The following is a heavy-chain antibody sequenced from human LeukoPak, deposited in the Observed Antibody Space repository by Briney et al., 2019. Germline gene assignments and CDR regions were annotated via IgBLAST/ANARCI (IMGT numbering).Heavy chain of an antibody. Sequence: GESLKISCKGLGYSFSSYWSAWVRQRPGKGLEWMGIIYPGGSETRYDPSFEGQVTISADRSTSTAYLQWSSLRASDTAMYYCARPIMYSSGWYFDYWGQGTLVTASS. D-gene: IGHD6-19*01. J-gene: IGHJ4*02. CDR1: GYSFSSYW. CDR2: IYPGGSET. CDR3: ARPIMYSSGWYFDY. V-gene: IGHV5-51*01.